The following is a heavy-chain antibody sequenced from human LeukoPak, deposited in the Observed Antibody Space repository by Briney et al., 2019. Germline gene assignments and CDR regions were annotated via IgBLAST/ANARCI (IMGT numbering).Heavy chain of an antibody. J-gene: IGHJ6*02. CDR1: GLTVSSNY. CDR3: AREVWNDANYFGMDV. V-gene: IGHV3-53*01. CDR2: LHSGGRT. Sequence: PGGSLRLSCAASGLTVSSNYMSWVRQAPGKGLQWVSVLHSGGRTFYADSVKGRFTLSRDNSKNTLYLQMNSLRAEDTAVYYCAREVWNDANYFGMDVWGRGTTVTVSS. D-gene: IGHD1-1*01.